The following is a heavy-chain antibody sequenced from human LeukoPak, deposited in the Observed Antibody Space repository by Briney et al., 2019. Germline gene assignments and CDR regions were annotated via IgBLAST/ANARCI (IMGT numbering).Heavy chain of an antibody. CDR2: ISYDGSNK. J-gene: IGHJ5*02. CDR3: ARDFADGPLA. V-gene: IGHV3-30*04. CDR1: GFTFSSYA. Sequence: GRSLRLSCAASGFTFSSYAMHWVRQAPGKGLEWVAVISYDGSNKYYADSVKGRFTISRDNSKNTLYLQMNSLRAEDTAVYYCARDFADGPLAWGQGTLVTVSS.